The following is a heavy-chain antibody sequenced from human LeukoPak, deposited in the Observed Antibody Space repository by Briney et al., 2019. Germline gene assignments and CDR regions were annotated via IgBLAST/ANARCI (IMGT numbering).Heavy chain of an antibody. J-gene: IGHJ4*02. CDR3: AREVPYDSSRYYQPFDY. D-gene: IGHD3-22*01. CDR2: INPNSGGT. V-gene: IGHV1-2*02. CDR1: GYTFTGYY. Sequence: ASVKVSCKASGYTFTGYYMHWVRQAPGQGLEWMGWINPNSGGTNYAQKFQGRVTMTRDTSISTAYMELSRLRSDDTAVFYCAREVPYDSSRYYQPFDYWGQGTLVTVSS.